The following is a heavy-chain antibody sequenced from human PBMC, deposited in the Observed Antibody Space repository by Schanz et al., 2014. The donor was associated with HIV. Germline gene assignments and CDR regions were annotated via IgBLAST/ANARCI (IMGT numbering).Heavy chain of an antibody. Sequence: EVQMLESGGGSVQPGGSLRLSCAASGFTFSNYAMSWVRQAPGKGLEWVSSISESGGRSYYADSVNGRFTISRDNSKNTLYLQMTTLRTEDTAVYYCAKPEYDSRGNSQSHFDSWGQGTLVTVSS. J-gene: IGHJ4*02. D-gene: IGHD3-22*01. V-gene: IGHV3-23*01. CDR3: AKPEYDSRGNSQSHFDS. CDR1: GFTFSNYA. CDR2: ISESGGRS.